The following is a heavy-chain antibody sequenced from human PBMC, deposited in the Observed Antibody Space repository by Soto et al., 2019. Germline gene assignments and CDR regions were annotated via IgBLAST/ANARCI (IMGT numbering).Heavy chain of an antibody. CDR1: W. J-gene: IGHJ4*02. V-gene: IGHV3-7*05. Sequence: WVRRVSKNPGKGLEWVANINPDGSRKQYVDSVKGRFTLSRDNAKNSLYLQMNSLRVLETAVYYCTGWVQPSYCGLGILVSV. CDR3: TGWVQPSY. D-gene: IGHD2-2*01. CDR2: INPDGSRK.